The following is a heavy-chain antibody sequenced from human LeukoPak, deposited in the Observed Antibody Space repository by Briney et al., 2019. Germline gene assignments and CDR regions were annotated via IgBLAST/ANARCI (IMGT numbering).Heavy chain of an antibody. D-gene: IGHD4-23*01. CDR1: GGSISSGGYS. J-gene: IGHJ4*02. CDR2: IYHSGST. V-gene: IGHV4-30-2*01. CDR3: AASYGGRIVPYDY. Sequence: SETLSLTCAVSGGSISSGGYSWSWIRQPPGKGLEWVGYIYHSGSTYYNPSLKSRVTISVDTSENQFSLKLSSVTAADTAVYYCAASYGGRIVPYDYWGQGFLVTVSS.